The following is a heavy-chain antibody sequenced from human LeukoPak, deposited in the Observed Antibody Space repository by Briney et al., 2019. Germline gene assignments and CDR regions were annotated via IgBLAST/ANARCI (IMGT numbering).Heavy chain of an antibody. Sequence: PSETLSLTCTVSGGSISSYYRSWIRQPPGKGLEWIGYIYYSGSTNYNPSLKSRVTISVDTSKNQFSLKLSSVTAADTAVYYCARDFLRDYGDPFDSWGQGTLVTVSS. J-gene: IGHJ4*02. D-gene: IGHD4-17*01. CDR1: GGSISSYY. CDR2: IYYSGST. CDR3: ARDFLRDYGDPFDS. V-gene: IGHV4-59*01.